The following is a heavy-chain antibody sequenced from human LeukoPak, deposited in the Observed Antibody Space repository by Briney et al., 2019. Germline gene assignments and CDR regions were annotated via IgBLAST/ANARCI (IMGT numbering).Heavy chain of an antibody. D-gene: IGHD1-26*01. CDR2: IVVGSGNT. V-gene: IGHV1-58*01. Sequence: ASVKVSCKASGFTFTSSAVQWVRQARGQRLEWIGWIVVGSGNTNYAQKFQGRVTITTDESTSTAYMELSSLRSEDTAVYYCARADQHTTEGRPHFDYWGQGTLVTVSS. J-gene: IGHJ4*02. CDR3: ARADQHTTEGRPHFDY. CDR1: GFTFTSSA.